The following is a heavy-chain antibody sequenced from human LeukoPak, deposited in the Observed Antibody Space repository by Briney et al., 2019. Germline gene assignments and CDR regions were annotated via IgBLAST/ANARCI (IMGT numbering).Heavy chain of an antibody. Sequence: SETLSLTCTVSGGSISSSSYYWGWIRQPPGKGLEWIGSIYYSGSTYYNPSLKSRVTISVDTSKNQFSLKLSSVTAADTAVYYCARDGNPATGGIDYWGQETLVTVSS. J-gene: IGHJ4*02. CDR3: ARDGNPATGGIDY. V-gene: IGHV4-39*07. CDR1: GGSISSSSYY. CDR2: IYYSGST. D-gene: IGHD4-17*01.